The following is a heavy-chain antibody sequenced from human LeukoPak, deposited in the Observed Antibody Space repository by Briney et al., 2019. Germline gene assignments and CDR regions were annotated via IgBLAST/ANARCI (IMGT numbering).Heavy chain of an antibody. CDR3: ATPLDYYDSSGYHQGGD. J-gene: IGHJ4*02. Sequence: PGGSLRLSCAASGFTFSSYWMTWVRQDPGKGLEWVANIKQDGSKKNYVDSVKGRFTISRDNAKNSLYLQMNSLRAEDTAVYYCATPLDYYDSSGYHQGGDWGQGTLVTVSS. CDR2: IKQDGSKK. V-gene: IGHV3-7*03. CDR1: GFTFSSYW. D-gene: IGHD3-22*01.